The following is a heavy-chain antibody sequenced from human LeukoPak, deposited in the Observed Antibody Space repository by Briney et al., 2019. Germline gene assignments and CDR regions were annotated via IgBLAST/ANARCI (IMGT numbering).Heavy chain of an antibody. D-gene: IGHD1-26*01. Sequence: PGGSLRLSCAASGFIFSDYYMSWIRQAPGKGLEWVAVISYDGSNKYYADSVKGRFTISRDNSKNTLYLQMNSLRAEDTAVYYCAKDFRVGARSFDYWGQGTLVTVSS. V-gene: IGHV3-30*18. J-gene: IGHJ4*02. CDR1: GFIFSDYY. CDR2: ISYDGSNK. CDR3: AKDFRVGARSFDY.